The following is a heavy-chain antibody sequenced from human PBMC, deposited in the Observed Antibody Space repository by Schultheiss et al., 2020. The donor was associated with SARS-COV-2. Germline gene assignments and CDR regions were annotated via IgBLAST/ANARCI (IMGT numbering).Heavy chain of an antibody. CDR3: ARGPRLAYCSGGSCYDYGMDV. D-gene: IGHD2-15*01. J-gene: IGHJ6*02. CDR1: GGSISSYY. V-gene: IGHV4-59*08. Sequence: SETLSLTCTVSGGSISSYYWSWIRQPPGKGLEWIGYIYYSGSTYYNPSLKSRVTISVDTSKNQFSLKLSSVTAADTAVYYCARGPRLAYCSGGSCYDYGMDVWGQGTTVTVSS. CDR2: IYYSGST.